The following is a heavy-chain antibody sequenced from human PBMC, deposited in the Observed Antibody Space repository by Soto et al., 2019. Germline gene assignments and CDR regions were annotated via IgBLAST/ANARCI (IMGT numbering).Heavy chain of an antibody. CDR2: MSYDETKI. CDR1: GFSFSSYA. V-gene: IGHV3-30*18. J-gene: IGHJ6*02. D-gene: IGHD3-10*01. Sequence: QEQLVESGGGVVQPGMSLRLSCAASGFSFSSYAVHWVRQAPGKGPEWVAVMSYDETKINYEDSVKGRFTISRDNSKNTLFLQMNGLRPEDTAVYFCAKDRGSGTLRYYGMDVWGRGTPVTVSS. CDR3: AKDRGSGTLRYYGMDV.